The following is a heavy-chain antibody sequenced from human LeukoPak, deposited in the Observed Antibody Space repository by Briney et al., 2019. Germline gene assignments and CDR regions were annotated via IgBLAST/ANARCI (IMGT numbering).Heavy chain of an antibody. CDR3: ARDIGGSRFYYYYGMDV. CDR2: IIPILGIA. Sequence: GASVKVSCKASGGTFSSYAISWVRQAPGQGLEWMERIIPILGIANYAQKFQGRVTITADKSTSTAYMELSSLRSEDTAVYYCARDIGGSRFYYYYGMDVWGQGTTVTVSS. J-gene: IGHJ6*02. V-gene: IGHV1-69*04. D-gene: IGHD1-26*01. CDR1: GGTFSSYA.